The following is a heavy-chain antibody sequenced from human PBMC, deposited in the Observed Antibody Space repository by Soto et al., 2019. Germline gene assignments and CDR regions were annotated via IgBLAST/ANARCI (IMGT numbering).Heavy chain of an antibody. CDR1: GFTFSSNS. CDR2: ISSSSSTI. CDR3: ARVIWSGHLTSDL. D-gene: IGHD3-3*01. V-gene: IGHV3-48*02. Sequence: EVQVVESGGGLVQPGGSLRLSCAASGFTFSSNSMNWVRQAPGKGLEWISYISSSSSTIYADSVKGRFTISRDNAKNSLYLHMTSLRDEDTAVYYCARVIWSGHLTSDLWGQGTLVTVSS. J-gene: IGHJ5*02.